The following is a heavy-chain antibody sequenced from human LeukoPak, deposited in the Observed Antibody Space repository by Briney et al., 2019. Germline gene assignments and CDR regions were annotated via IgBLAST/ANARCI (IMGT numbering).Heavy chain of an antibody. Sequence: GGSLRLSCAASGLTFSDYYMSWIRQAPGKGLEWVSYISSSGSTIYYADSVKGRFTISRDNAKNSLYLQMNSLRAEDTAVYYCARENWGSNWYFDLWGRGTLVTVTS. J-gene: IGHJ2*01. CDR3: ARENWGSNWYFDL. D-gene: IGHD7-27*01. CDR2: ISSSGSTI. CDR1: GLTFSDYY. V-gene: IGHV3-11*01.